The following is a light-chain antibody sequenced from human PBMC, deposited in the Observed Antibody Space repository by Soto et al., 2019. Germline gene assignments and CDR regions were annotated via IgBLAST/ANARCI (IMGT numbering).Light chain of an antibody. J-gene: IGLJ2*01. CDR3: QSYDSSLSVV. CDR2: GNS. V-gene: IGLV1-40*01. CDR1: SSNIGAGYD. Sequence: QSVLTQPPSVSGAPGQRVTISCTGSSSNIGAGYDVHWYQQLPGTAPKVLIYGNSNRPSGVPERFSGSKSGTSASLAITGLQAEDESDYYCQSYDSSLSVVFGGGTQLTVL.